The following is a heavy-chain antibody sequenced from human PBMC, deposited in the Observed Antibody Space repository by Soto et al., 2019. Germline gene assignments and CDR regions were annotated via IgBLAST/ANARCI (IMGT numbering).Heavy chain of an antibody. Sequence: QVQLVQSGAEVKKPGSSVKVSCKASGGTFSSYAITWVRQAPGQGLEWMGGIIPIFGTANYAQKFQARVTITADEATSTVYMELSSLRSEDTAVYYCARDRGPSSGYYPSWFDPWGQGTLVTVSS. J-gene: IGHJ5*02. CDR2: IIPIFGTA. CDR3: ARDRGPSSGYYPSWFDP. V-gene: IGHV1-69*12. CDR1: GGTFSSYA. D-gene: IGHD3-22*01.